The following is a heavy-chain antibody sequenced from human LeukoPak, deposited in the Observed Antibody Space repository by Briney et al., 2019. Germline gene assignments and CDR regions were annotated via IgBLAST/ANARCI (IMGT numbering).Heavy chain of an antibody. J-gene: IGHJ4*02. Sequence: ALVTVSCKASGYTFTGYYMHWVRKAPGQGLEWMGWINPNSGGTSYAQKFQGRVNTTRDTSISTAYMELNRLRSDDTAVCYCARDGSSGWREDYFDYWGQGTLVT. CDR3: ARDGSSGWREDYFDY. V-gene: IGHV1-2*02. D-gene: IGHD6-19*01. CDR2: INPNSGGT. CDR1: GYTFTGYY.